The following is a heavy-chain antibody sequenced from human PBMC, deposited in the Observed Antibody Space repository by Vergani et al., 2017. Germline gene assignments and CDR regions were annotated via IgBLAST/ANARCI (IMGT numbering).Heavy chain of an antibody. V-gene: IGHV3-30*02. J-gene: IGHJ3*02. CDR2: IRYDGSNK. CDR1: GFTFSSYG. CDR3: AKDWLGYCSSTSCHAFDI. D-gene: IGHD2-2*01. Sequence: QVQLVESGGGVVQPGGSLRLSCAAAGFTFSSYGRHWVRQAPGKGLEWVAFIRYDGSNKYYADSVKGRFTISRDNSKNTLYLQMNSLRAEDTAVYYCAKDWLGYCSSTSCHAFDIWGQGTMVTVSS.